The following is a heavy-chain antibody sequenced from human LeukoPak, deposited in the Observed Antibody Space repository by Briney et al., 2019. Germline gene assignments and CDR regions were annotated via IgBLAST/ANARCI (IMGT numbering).Heavy chain of an antibody. CDR2: IYYTGST. CDR3: ARYEESSTGYSGSAPRHYFDH. CDR1: GGSIKSYY. V-gene: IGHV4-59*01. Sequence: SETLSLTCTVSGGSIKSYYWSWIRQPPGKGLECIGHIYYTGSTYYKPSLESRVTISVDMAKNQISLKLSSVTAADTAVYYCARYEESSTGYSGSAPRHYFDHWGQGTLVTVSS. D-gene: IGHD3-9*01. J-gene: IGHJ4*02.